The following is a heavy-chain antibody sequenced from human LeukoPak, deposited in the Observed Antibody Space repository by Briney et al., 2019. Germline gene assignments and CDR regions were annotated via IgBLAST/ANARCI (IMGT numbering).Heavy chain of an antibody. CDR3: ARVPATVSTAAGAPFDY. V-gene: IGHV4-61*02. Sequence: SETLSLTCTVPGGSISSGSYYWSWIRQPAGKGLEWIGRIYTSGSTNYNPSLKSRVTISVDTSKNQFSLKLSSVTAADTAVYYCARVPATVSTAAGAPFDYWGQGTLVTVSS. D-gene: IGHD2-2*01. J-gene: IGHJ4*02. CDR2: IYTSGST. CDR1: GGSISSGSYY.